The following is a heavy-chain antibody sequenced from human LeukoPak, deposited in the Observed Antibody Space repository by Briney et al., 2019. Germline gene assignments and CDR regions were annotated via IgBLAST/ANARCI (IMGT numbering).Heavy chain of an antibody. Sequence: SETLSLTCAVYGGSFSGYNWSWIRQPPGKGLEWIGEINHSGSTNYNPSLKSRVTISVDTSKNRFSLKLSSVTAADTAVYYCARGRIKGYCSSTSCYGSWFDPWGQGTLVTVSS. D-gene: IGHD2-2*01. CDR1: GGSFSGYN. CDR2: INHSGST. CDR3: ARGRIKGYCSSTSCYGSWFDP. J-gene: IGHJ5*02. V-gene: IGHV4-34*01.